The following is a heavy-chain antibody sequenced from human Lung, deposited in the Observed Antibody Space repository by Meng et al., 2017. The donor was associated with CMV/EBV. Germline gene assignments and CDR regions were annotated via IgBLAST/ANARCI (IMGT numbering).Heavy chain of an antibody. CDR1: VASDSDA. CDR3: VRGSNTWYTYWFFDL. V-gene: IGHV6-1*01. CDR2: TYYRSKWYN. D-gene: IGHD6-13*01. J-gene: IGHJ2*01. Sequence: VASDSDAWNWIGQSPSRGLEWLGRTYYRSKWYNDYAVSVKSRITINPDTSKNHFSLHLNSVTPDDTAVYYCVRGSNTWYTYWFFDLWGRGTLVTVSS.